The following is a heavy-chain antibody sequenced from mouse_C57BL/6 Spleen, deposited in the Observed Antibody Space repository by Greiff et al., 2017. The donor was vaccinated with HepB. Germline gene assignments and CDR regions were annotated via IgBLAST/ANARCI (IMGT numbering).Heavy chain of an antibody. D-gene: IGHD1-1*01. CDR1: GFNIKDYY. CDR3: ATDGSSYGGFAY. J-gene: IGHJ3*01. Sequence: EVQLQQSGAELVRPGASVKLSCTASGFNIKDYYMHWVKQRPEQGLEWIGRIDPEDGDTEYAPKFQGKATMTADTSSNTAYLQLSSLTSEDTAVYYCATDGSSYGGFAYWGQGTLVTVSA. V-gene: IGHV14-1*01. CDR2: IDPEDGDT.